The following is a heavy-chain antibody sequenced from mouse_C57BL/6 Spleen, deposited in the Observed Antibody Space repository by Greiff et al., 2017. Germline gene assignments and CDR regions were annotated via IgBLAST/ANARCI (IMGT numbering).Heavy chain of an antibody. J-gene: IGHJ3*01. CDR2: ISSGSSTI. V-gene: IGHV5-17*01. Sequence: VQLKESGGGLVKPGGSLKLSCAASGFTFSDYGMHWVRQAPEKGLEWVAYISSGSSTIYYADTVKGRFTISRDNAKNTLFLQMTSLRSEDTAMYYCARLYYGSSFAYWGQGTLVTVSA. CDR1: GFTFSDYG. D-gene: IGHD1-1*01. CDR3: ARLYYGSSFAY.